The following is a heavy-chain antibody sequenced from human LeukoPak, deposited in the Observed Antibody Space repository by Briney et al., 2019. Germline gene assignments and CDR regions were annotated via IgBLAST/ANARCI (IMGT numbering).Heavy chain of an antibody. CDR1: GFTFNDYA. V-gene: IGHV3-9*01. J-gene: IGHJ6*02. CDR2: INWNSGSI. CDR3: AKDPPPPNYYSGMAV. Sequence: TGGSLRLSCAAPGFTFNDYAMNWVRQVPGKGLEWVSRINWNSGSIDYADSVKGRFSISRDNAKNSLYLQMNSLRAEDTALYFCAKDPPPPNYYSGMAVGGQGPRVTSSS.